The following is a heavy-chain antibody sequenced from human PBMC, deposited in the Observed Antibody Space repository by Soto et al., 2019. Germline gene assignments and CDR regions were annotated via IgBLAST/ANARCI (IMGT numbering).Heavy chain of an antibody. J-gene: IGHJ5*02. CDR2: MNPLNGNA. V-gene: IGHV1-8*01. D-gene: IGHD6-19*01. CDR3: ARAVGIAVTGLDL. CDR1: GYTFTSSN. Sequence: QEQLVQSGAEVKRPGASVKVACRASGYTFTSSNINWVRQAAGQGPEWIGWMNPLNGNAAFAREFQGIITLTRDTSTDTAYMEVGGLSSGDTAIYYCARAVGIAVTGLDLWGPGTLVTVSS.